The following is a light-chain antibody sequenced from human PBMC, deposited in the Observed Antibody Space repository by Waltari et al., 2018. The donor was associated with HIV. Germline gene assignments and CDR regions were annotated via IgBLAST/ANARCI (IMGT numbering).Light chain of an antibody. CDR3: SAWDDSLNGVV. J-gene: IGLJ2*01. CDR1: SSNIGSNT. V-gene: IGLV1-44*01. CDR2: STN. Sequence: QSVLTQPPSASGAPGQWVTISCSGSSSNIGSNTVNWYQNLPGTAPKLLIYSTNQRPSGVPDRFSGSKSGTSASLSITGLQSEVEADYYCSAWDDSLNGVVFGGGTKVTVL.